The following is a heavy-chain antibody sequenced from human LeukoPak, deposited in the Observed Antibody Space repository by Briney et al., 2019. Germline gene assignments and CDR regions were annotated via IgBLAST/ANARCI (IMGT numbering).Heavy chain of an antibody. Sequence: PSETLSLTCTVSGGSISSYYWSWIRQPPGKGLEWIGYIYYSGSTNYNPSLKSRVTISVDTSKNQFSLKLSSVTAADTAVYYCARLSRLRPPDYWGQGTLVTVSS. CDR3: ARLSRLRPPDY. V-gene: IGHV4-59*08. J-gene: IGHJ4*02. CDR2: IYYSGST. D-gene: IGHD5-12*01. CDR1: GGSISSYY.